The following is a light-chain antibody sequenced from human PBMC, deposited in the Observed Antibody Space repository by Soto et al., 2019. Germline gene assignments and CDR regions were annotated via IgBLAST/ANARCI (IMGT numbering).Light chain of an antibody. V-gene: IGKV1-39*01. CDR1: QNIKNY. Sequence: DIQMTQSPSSLSTSVGDRVTITCRASQNIKNYLHWYKQRPGTAPKLLMYAVSTLQSGLPSGFTGNGSGTDFTLTINSLRPEDFSTYYCQQSYSFPWTFGQGTKVAVK. CDR2: AVS. CDR3: QQSYSFPWT. J-gene: IGKJ1*01.